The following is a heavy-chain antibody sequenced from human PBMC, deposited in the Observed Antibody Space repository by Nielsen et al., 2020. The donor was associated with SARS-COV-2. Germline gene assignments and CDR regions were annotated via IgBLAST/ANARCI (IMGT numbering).Heavy chain of an antibody. CDR3: AVDYIDAFDI. V-gene: IGHV3-30*04. CDR2: ISYDGSNK. Sequence: GGSLRLSCAASGFTFSSYAMHWVRQAPGKGLEWVAVISYDGSNKYYADSVKGRFTISRDNSKNTLYLQMNSLRSEDTAMYYCAVDYIDAFDIWGQGTMVTVSS. D-gene: IGHD4-11*01. J-gene: IGHJ3*02. CDR1: GFTFSSYA.